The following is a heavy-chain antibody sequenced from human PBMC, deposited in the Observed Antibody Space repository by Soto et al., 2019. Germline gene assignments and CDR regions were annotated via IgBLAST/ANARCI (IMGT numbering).Heavy chain of an antibody. J-gene: IGHJ4*02. CDR1: EYTFTSYT. CDR3: ATGSDSSGYLARTFDY. CDR2: INGGNGNT. D-gene: IGHD3-22*01. V-gene: IGHV1-3*01. Sequence: ASVKVSCKASEYTFTSYTMHWVRQAPVQRLEWMGWINGGNGNTKYSQKFQGRVTTTRDTSASTAYMELSSLRSEDTAVYYCATGSDSSGYLARTFDYWGQGTLVTVSS.